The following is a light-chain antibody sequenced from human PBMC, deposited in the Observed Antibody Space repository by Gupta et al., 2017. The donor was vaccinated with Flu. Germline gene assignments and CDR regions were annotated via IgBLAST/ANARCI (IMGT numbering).Light chain of an antibody. J-gene: IGKJ1*01. CDR3: QQYNNWPPT. Sequence: GERATLSCRASQSVSINLAWYQQKPGQAPRLLISGAFTSATGIPARFSDSGSGTEFTLTISSLQSEDVAVYYCQQYNNWPPTFGQGTKVEIK. CDR1: QSVSIN. CDR2: GAF. V-gene: IGKV3-15*01.